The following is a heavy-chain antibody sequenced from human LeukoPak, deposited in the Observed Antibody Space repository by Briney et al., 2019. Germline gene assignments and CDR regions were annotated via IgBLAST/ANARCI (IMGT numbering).Heavy chain of an antibody. J-gene: IGHJ4*02. D-gene: IGHD4-23*01. CDR2: IDPSDSST. CDR3: ARGDYGGNSDY. CDR1: GYTFTNYF. Sequence: ASVKVSCKASGYTFTNYFVHWVRQAPGQGLEWMGVIDPSDSSTTYAQKFQGRVTMTRDTSTTTVYMDLSSLRSEDTAVYYCARGDYGGNSDYWGQGTLVTVSS. V-gene: IGHV1-46*01.